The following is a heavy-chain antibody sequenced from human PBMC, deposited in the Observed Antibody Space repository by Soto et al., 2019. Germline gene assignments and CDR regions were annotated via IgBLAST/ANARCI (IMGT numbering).Heavy chain of an antibody. CDR2: MYYSGST. CDR3: ARGVTMVRGVGLFYFDY. Sequence: QVQLQESGPGLVKPSQTLSLTCTVSGGSISSGGYYWSWIRQHPGKGLEWIGYMYYSGSTYYNPFLKRRIPTSVDTSKKKVSLKLSSVTAADTAVYYWARGVTMVRGVGLFYFDYWGQGTLVTVSS. J-gene: IGHJ4*02. CDR1: GGSISSGGYY. D-gene: IGHD3-10*01. V-gene: IGHV4-31*03.